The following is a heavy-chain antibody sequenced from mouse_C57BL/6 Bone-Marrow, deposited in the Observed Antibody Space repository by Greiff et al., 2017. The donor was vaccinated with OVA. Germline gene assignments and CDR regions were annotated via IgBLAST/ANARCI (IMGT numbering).Heavy chain of an antibody. Sequence: VQLQQPGAELVRPGSSVKLSCKASGYTFTSYWMHWVKQRPIQGLEWIGNIDPSDSEPHYNQKFKDKATLTVDKSSSTAYMQLSSLTSEDSAVYYCAIGSITTVVEDYWGQGTTLTVSS. J-gene: IGHJ2*01. CDR3: AIGSITTVVEDY. V-gene: IGHV1-52*01. D-gene: IGHD1-1*01. CDR1: GYTFTSYW. CDR2: IDPSDSEP.